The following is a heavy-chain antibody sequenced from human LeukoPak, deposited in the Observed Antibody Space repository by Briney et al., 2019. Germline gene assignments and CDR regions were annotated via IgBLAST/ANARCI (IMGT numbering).Heavy chain of an antibody. Sequence: PSETLSLTCAVSGGSISSSNWWSWVRQPPGKGLEWIGEIYHSGSTNYNPSLKSRVTISVDKSKNQFSLKLSSVTAADTAVYYCARAVFDWGYNWFDPWGQGTLVTVSS. V-gene: IGHV4-4*02. D-gene: IGHD3-9*01. J-gene: IGHJ5*02. CDR3: ARAVFDWGYNWFDP. CDR1: GGSISSSNW. CDR2: IYHSGST.